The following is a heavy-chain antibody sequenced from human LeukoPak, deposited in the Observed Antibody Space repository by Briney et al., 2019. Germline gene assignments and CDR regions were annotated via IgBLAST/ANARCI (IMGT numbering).Heavy chain of an antibody. Sequence: GRSLRLSCAASGFTFSSYGMHWVRQAPGKGLEWVAVISYDGSNKYYADSVKSRFTISRDNSKNTLYLQMNSLRAEDTAVYYCAKSGSSGWYGDYWGQGTLVTVTS. V-gene: IGHV3-30*18. CDR3: AKSGSSGWYGDY. D-gene: IGHD6-19*01. CDR2: ISYDGSNK. CDR1: GFTFSSYG. J-gene: IGHJ4*02.